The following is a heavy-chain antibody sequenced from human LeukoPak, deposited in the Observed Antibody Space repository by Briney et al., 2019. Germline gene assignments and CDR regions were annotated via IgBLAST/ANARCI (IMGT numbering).Heavy chain of an antibody. D-gene: IGHD2-21*01. CDR2: IYHSGST. J-gene: IGHJ4*02. CDR3: ARGTLGEPIDY. V-gene: IGHV4-30-2*01. CDR1: GGSISSGGYS. Sequence: SETLSHTCTVSGGSISSGGYSWSWIRQPPGKGLEWIGYIYHSGSTYYNPSLKSRVTISVDRSKNQFSLKLSSVTAADTAVYYCARGTLGEPIDYWGQGTLVTVSS.